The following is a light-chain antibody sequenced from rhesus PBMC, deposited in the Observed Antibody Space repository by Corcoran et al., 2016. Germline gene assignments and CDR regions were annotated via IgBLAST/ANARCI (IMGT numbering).Light chain of an antibody. CDR1: QGISNW. V-gene: IGKV1-69*01. CDR3: QHHDNSPFT. J-gene: IGKJ3*01. Sequence: DIQMTQSPSSLSASVGDRVTITCRASQGISNWLAWYQQKPGRAPKLLIYRASNLETGVSSRFSGSGSGTDFTLTISSLQPEDIATYYCQHHDNSPFTFCPGTKLDIK. CDR2: RAS.